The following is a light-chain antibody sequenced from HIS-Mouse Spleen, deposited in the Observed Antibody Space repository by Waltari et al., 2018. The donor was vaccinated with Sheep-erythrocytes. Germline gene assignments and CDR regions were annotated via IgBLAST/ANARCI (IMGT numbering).Light chain of an antibody. Sequence: SYELTQPPSVSVSLGQMARITCSGEALPKKYAYWYQQKPGLFPVLVIYKDSERPSGIPERFSGSSSGTIVTLTISGVQAEDEADYYCLSADSSGTYYVFGTGTKVTVL. CDR1: ALPKKY. CDR2: KDS. CDR3: LSADSSGTYYV. J-gene: IGLJ1*01. V-gene: IGLV3-16*01.